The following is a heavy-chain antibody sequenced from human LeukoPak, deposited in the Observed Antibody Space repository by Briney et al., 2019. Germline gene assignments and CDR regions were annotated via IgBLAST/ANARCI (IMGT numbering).Heavy chain of an antibody. CDR1: GFNFDDSA. CDR3: AKGPKENWYFDL. V-gene: IGHV3-9*03. Sequence: PGRSLRLSCAASGFNFDDSAIHWVRQAPGKGLEWVSAMNWISDFKAYADSVKGRFTISRDYDKNSVHLQMNSLRPEDMAVYYCAKGPKENWYFDLWGRGTLVTVSS. CDR2: MNWISDFK. J-gene: IGHJ2*01.